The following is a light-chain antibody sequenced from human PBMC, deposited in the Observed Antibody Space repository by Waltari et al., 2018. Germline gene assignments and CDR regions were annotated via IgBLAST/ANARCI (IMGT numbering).Light chain of an antibody. CDR3: SSYTTISTVV. CDR2: DVI. J-gene: IGLJ2*01. CDR1: NSEVGYYNY. V-gene: IGLV2-14*03. Sequence: QSALTQPASVSGSPGQSITISCTGTNSEVGYYNYVSWYQQHPGKAPKLMIYDVIDRPSGVSNRFSGSKSGNTASLTISGLQAEDEADYYCSSYTTISTVVFGGGTKLTVL.